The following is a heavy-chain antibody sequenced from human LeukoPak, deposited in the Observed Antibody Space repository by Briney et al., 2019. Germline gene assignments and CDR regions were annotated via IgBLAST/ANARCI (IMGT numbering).Heavy chain of an antibody. Sequence: GGSLRLSCAASGFTFSNYAMTWVRQAPGKGLEWVSTITGSGGSTNYADSVKDRLTISRDNSKNTLYLQMNSLRAEDTAVYYCARDYRPSYYYDSSGYSYAFDIWGQGTMVTVSS. CDR3: ARDYRPSYYYDSSGYSYAFDI. J-gene: IGHJ3*02. CDR2: ITGSGGST. D-gene: IGHD3-22*01. V-gene: IGHV3-23*01. CDR1: GFTFSNYA.